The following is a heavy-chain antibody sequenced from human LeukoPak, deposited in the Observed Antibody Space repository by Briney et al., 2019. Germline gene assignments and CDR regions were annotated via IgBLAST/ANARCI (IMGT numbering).Heavy chain of an antibody. CDR1: GFTFSSYA. D-gene: IGHD1-26*01. CDR2: ISGSGGST. CDR3: ARSQGGSYFTFDY. V-gene: IGHV3-23*01. Sequence: GGSLRLSCAASGFTFSSYAMSWVRQAPGKGLEWVSAISGSGGSTYYADSVKGRFTISRDNAKNSLYLQMNSLRAEDTAVYYCARSQGGSYFTFDYWGQGTLVTVSS. J-gene: IGHJ4*02.